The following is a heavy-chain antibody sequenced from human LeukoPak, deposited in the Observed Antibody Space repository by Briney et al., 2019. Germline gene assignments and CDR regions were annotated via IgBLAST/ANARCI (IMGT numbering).Heavy chain of an antibody. J-gene: IGHJ3*02. Sequence: PGGSLRLSCAASGFNFDDYGMSWVRQAPGKGLEWVGVIWNDGSNKYYADSVKGRFTISRDNSKNTLYLQMNSLKPEDTAVYYCARAGVENAFDIWGRGTMVTVSS. CDR3: ARAGVENAFDI. CDR2: IWNDGSNK. CDR1: GFNFDDYG. V-gene: IGHV3-33*08.